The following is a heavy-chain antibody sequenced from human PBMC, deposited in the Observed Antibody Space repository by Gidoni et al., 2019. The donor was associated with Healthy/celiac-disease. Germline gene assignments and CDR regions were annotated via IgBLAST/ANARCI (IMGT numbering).Heavy chain of an antibody. CDR2: IYYSGST. J-gene: IGHJ4*02. D-gene: IGHD3-3*01. CDR3: ARLGDYDFWSGYLDY. Sequence: QLQLPESGPGLVKPSETLSLTCTVSGGSISSSSYYWGWIRQPPGKGLEWIGSIYYSGSTYYNPSLKSRVTISVDTSKNQFSLKLSSVTAADTAVYYCARLGDYDFWSGYLDYWGQGTLVTVSS. CDR1: GGSISSSSYY. V-gene: IGHV4-39*01.